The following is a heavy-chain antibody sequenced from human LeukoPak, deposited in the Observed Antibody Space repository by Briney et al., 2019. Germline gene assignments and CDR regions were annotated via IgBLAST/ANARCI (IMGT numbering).Heavy chain of an antibody. D-gene: IGHD6-19*01. Sequence: PSETLSLTCTVSGGSINSSSYYWRWIRQPPGKGLEWIGHIYYTGNTYYNPSLKSRITLSVDTSKNQFSLKLSSVAAADTAVYYCAGTNSAWYDYWGQGTLVSVSS. J-gene: IGHJ4*02. CDR2: IYYTGNT. CDR1: GGSINSSSYY. V-gene: IGHV4-39*01. CDR3: AGTNSAWYDY.